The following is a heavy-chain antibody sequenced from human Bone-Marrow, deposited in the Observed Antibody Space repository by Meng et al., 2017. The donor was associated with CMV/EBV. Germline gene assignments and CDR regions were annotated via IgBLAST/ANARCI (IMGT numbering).Heavy chain of an antibody. D-gene: IGHD3-10*01. CDR2: IYSSGST. CDR3: ARVHSTPRYYYGSGVDP. CDR1: SISSGGYY. Sequence: SISSGGYYWSWIRQHPGKGLEWIGYIYSSGSTYYNPSLKSRVTISVDTSKNQFSLKLSSVTAADTAVYYCARVHSTPRYYYGSGVDPWGQGTLVTVSS. V-gene: IGHV4-31*02. J-gene: IGHJ5*02.